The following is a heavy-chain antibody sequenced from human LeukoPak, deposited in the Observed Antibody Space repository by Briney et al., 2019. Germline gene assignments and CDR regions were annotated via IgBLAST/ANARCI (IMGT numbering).Heavy chain of an antibody. CDR3: ASAAGIDVFDI. CDR1: GFTFSSYA. D-gene: IGHD6-13*01. J-gene: IGHJ3*02. Sequence: PGGSLRLSCAASGFTFSSYAMHWVRQAPGKGLDWVAVISYDGSKKYYADSVKGRFTISRDNSKNTLYLQMNSLRAEDTAAVYYCASAAGIDVFDIWGKGKMVTVFS. CDR2: ISYDGSKK. V-gene: IGHV3-30-3*01.